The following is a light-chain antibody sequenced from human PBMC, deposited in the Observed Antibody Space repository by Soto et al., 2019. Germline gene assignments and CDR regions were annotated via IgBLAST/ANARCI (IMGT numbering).Light chain of an antibody. CDR1: SSDVGGYNY. Sequence: QSALTQPASVSGSPGQSITISCTGTSSDVGGYNYVSWYQQHPGKAPKLMIYEVSNRPSGVSNRFSGSKSGNTASLTISGLQAEDEADYYCSSYTRISTLYVVFGGGTQLTVL. CDR3: SSYTRISTLYVV. V-gene: IGLV2-14*01. J-gene: IGLJ2*01. CDR2: EVS.